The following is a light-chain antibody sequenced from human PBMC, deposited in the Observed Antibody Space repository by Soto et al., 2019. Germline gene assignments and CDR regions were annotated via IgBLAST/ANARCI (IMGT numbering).Light chain of an antibody. CDR2: EVS. CDR3: SSYAGSNNLGV. CDR1: SSDVGGYNY. Sequence: QSALTQPPSASGSPGQSVTISCTGTSSDVGGYNYVSWYQQHPGKAPKLMIYEVSKRPSAVPDRFSGSKSGNTASLTVSGLQAEDEAEYYCSSYAGSNNLGVFGTGTKLTVL. J-gene: IGLJ1*01. V-gene: IGLV2-8*01.